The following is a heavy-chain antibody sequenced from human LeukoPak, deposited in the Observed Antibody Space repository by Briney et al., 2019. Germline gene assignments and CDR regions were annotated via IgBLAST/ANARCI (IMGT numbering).Heavy chain of an antibody. CDR1: GGTFSSYA. CDR2: TIPIFGTA. J-gene: IGHJ5*02. CDR3: ARDGQGIAAAGSHWFDP. V-gene: IGHV1-69*13. Sequence: SVKVSCKASGGTFSSYAISWVRQAPGQGLEWMGGTIPIFGTANYAQKFQGRVTITADESTSTAYMELSSLRSEDTAVYYCARDGQGIAAAGSHWFDPWGQGTLVTVSS. D-gene: IGHD6-13*01.